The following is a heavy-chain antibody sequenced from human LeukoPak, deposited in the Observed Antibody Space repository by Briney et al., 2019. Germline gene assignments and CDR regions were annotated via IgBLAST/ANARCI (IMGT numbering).Heavy chain of an antibody. CDR2: INPNSGGT. CDR3: ARGSLLRYFDWLFSDY. CDR1: GYTFTGYY. D-gene: IGHD3-9*01. J-gene: IGHJ4*02. V-gene: IGHV1-2*02. Sequence: GASVKVSCKASGYTFTGYYMHWVRQAPGQGLEWMGWINPNSGGTNYAQKFQGRVTMTRDTSISTAYMELSRLRSDDTVVYYCARGSLLRYFDWLFSDYWGQGTLVTVSS.